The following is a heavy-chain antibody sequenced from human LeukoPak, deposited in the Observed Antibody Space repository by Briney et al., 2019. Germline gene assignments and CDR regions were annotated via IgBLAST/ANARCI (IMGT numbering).Heavy chain of an antibody. Sequence: GGSLRLSCAASGFTVSSNYMSWVRQAPGKGLEWVSVIYRGGSTYYADSVRGRFTISRDNSKNTLYLQMNSLGAEDTAVYYCARVSYYDSSGYYFLSYVDYWGQGTLVTVSS. J-gene: IGHJ4*02. CDR3: ARVSYYDSSGYYFLSYVDY. CDR2: IYRGGST. CDR1: GFTVSSNY. V-gene: IGHV3-53*01. D-gene: IGHD3-22*01.